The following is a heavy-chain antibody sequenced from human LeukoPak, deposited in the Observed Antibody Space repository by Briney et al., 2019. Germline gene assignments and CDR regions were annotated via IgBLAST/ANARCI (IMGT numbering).Heavy chain of an antibody. J-gene: IGHJ5*02. V-gene: IGHV4-4*07. CDR1: GGSISSYY. CDR3: ARGVVRRGPDNWFDP. Sequence: SETLSLTCTASGGSISSYYWSWIRQPAGKGLEWIGRIYTSGSTNYNPSLKSRVTMSVDTSKNQFSLKLSSVTAADTAVYYCARGVVRRGPDNWFDPWGQGTLVTVSS. D-gene: IGHD2-2*01. CDR2: IYTSGST.